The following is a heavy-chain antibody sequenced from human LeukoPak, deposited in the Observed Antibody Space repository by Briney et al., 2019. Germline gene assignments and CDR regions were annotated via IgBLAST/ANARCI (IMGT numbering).Heavy chain of an antibody. Sequence: ASVKVSCKASGYTFSDSYIHFVRQAPGQGLEWMGRINPNSGDPNYPQKFQGRATMTRDTSISTAYMEMNSLTSDDTAVYYCARSARHCNNGVCFTDYYIDLWGKGTTVTVSS. J-gene: IGHJ6*03. CDR2: INPNSGDP. V-gene: IGHV1-2*06. CDR3: ARSARHCNNGVCFTDYYIDL. D-gene: IGHD2-8*01. CDR1: GYTFSDSY.